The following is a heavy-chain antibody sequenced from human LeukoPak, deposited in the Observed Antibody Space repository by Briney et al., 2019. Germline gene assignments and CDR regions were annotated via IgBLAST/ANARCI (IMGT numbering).Heavy chain of an antibody. J-gene: IGHJ4*02. CDR3: ATEESGY. CDR2: IYSSGST. Sequence: KPSETLSLTCTVSGDSISSYYCTWIRQPAGRGLEWIGRIYSSGSTSYNPSLKSRVTMSVDTSKNQFSQNLTSVTAADTAVYYCATEESGYWGQGTLVTVSS. V-gene: IGHV4-4*07. CDR1: GDSISSYY. D-gene: IGHD3-3*01.